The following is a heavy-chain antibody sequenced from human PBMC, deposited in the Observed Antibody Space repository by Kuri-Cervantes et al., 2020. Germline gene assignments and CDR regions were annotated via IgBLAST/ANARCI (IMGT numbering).Heavy chain of an antibody. CDR1: GGTFSSYA. CDR2: MNPNSGNT. D-gene: IGHD3-22*01. Sequence: ASVKVSCKASGGTFSSYAISWVRQAPGQGLEWMGWMNPNSGNTGYAQKFQGRVTMTRNTSISTAYMELSSLRSDDTAVYYCARDLSMIVVVIHYYYGMDVWGQGTTVTVSS. CDR3: ARDLSMIVVVIHYYYGMDV. V-gene: IGHV1-8*02. J-gene: IGHJ6*02.